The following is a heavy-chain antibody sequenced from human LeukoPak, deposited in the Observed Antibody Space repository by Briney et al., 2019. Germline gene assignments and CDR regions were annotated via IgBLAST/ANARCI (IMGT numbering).Heavy chain of an antibody. J-gene: IGHJ4*02. CDR1: RGSFSGYY. Sequence: SETLSLTCAIYRGSFSGYYWSWIRQPPGKGLEWIGEINHSGSTNYNPSLKSRVTISVDTSKNQFSLKLSSVTAADTAVYYCARDDCSSTSCSPLGYWGQGTLVTVSS. D-gene: IGHD2-2*01. CDR3: ARDDCSSTSCSPLGY. V-gene: IGHV4-34*01. CDR2: INHSGST.